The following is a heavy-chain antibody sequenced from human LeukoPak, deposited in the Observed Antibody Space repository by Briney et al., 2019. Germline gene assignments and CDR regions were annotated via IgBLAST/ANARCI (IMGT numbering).Heavy chain of an antibody. CDR2: IYYSGST. J-gene: IGHJ1*01. CDR3: ARGLLRDGEYFQH. Sequence: SETLSLTCAVSGGSISSSSYYWGWIRQPPGKGLEWIGSIYYSGSTYYNPSLKSRVTISVDTSKNQFSLQLNSVTPEDTAVYYCARGLLRDGEYFQHWGQGTLVTVSS. V-gene: IGHV4-39*07. CDR1: GGSISSSSYY. D-gene: IGHD3-22*01.